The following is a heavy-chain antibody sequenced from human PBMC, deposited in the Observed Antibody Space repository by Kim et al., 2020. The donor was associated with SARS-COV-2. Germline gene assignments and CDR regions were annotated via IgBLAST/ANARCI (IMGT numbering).Heavy chain of an antibody. CDR3: ARLKSSPNWFDP. J-gene: IGHJ5*02. V-gene: IGHV1-2*02. D-gene: IGHD2-2*01. Sequence: NYAQKFQGRVTMTRDTSISTAYMELSRLRSDDTAVYYCARLKSSPNWFDPWGQGTLVTVSS.